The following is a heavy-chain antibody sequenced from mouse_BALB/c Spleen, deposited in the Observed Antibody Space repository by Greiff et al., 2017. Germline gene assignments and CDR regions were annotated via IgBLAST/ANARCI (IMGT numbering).Heavy chain of an antibody. J-gene: IGHJ2*01. CDR1: GYTFTSYW. CDR2: INPSTGYT. D-gene: IGHD2-4*01. V-gene: IGHV1-7*01. Sequence: VQLQQSGAELAKPGASVKMSCKASGYTFTSYWMHWVKQRPGQGLEWIGYINPSTGYTEYNQKFKDKATLTADKSSSTAYMQLSSLTSEDSAVYYCARGGLRFDYWGQGTTLTVSS. CDR3: ARGGLRFDY.